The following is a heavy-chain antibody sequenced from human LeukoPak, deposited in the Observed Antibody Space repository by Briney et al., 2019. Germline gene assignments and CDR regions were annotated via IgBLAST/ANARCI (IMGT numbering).Heavy chain of an antibody. CDR3: ARANTAMVTIGEGFDY. J-gene: IGHJ4*02. CDR2: ISAYNGNT. V-gene: IGHV1-18*01. CDR1: GYTFTSYG. D-gene: IGHD5-18*01. Sequence: ASVKVCCKASGYTFTSYGISWMRQAPGQGHEWMGWISAYNGNTNYAQKLQGRVTMTTDTSTSTAYMELRSLRSDDTAVYYCARANTAMVTIGEGFDYWGQGTLVTVSS.